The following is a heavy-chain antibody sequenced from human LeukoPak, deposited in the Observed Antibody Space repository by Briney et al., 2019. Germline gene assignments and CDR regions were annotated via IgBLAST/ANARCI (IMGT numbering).Heavy chain of an antibody. CDR2: INHSGST. CDR1: GGSFSGYY. Sequence: SETLSLTCAVYGGSFSGYYWSWIRQPPGKGLEWIGEINHSGSTNYNPSLKSRVTISVDTSKNQFSLKLSSVTAADTAVYYCARVGYFDWLSRQDAFDIWGQGTMVTVSS. V-gene: IGHV4-34*01. D-gene: IGHD3-9*01. CDR3: ARVGYFDWLSRQDAFDI. J-gene: IGHJ3*02.